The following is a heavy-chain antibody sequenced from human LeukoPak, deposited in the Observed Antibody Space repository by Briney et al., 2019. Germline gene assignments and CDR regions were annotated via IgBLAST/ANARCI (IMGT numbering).Heavy chain of an antibody. V-gene: IGHV4-4*07. Sequence: SETLSLTCTVSGGSISSYYWSWIRQPAGKGLEWIGRIYTSGSTNYNPPLKSRVTMSVDTSKNQFSLKLSSVTAADTAVYYCARETNNRDSRERDFDYWGQGTLVTVSS. J-gene: IGHJ4*02. CDR2: IYTSGST. CDR3: ARETNNRDSRERDFDY. CDR1: GGSISSYY. D-gene: IGHD3-22*01.